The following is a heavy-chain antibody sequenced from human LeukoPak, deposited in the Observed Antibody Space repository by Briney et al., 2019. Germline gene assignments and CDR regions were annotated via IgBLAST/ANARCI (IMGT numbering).Heavy chain of an antibody. Sequence: GGSLRLSCAASGFIFSSYEMHWVRQAAGKGLEWVSHITSSGTTIYYADSVKGRFTISRDNAKNSLYLQMNSLRAEDTAVYYCARDMGVIFSVFDYWGQGTLVTVSS. CDR1: GFIFSSYE. CDR3: ARDMGVIFSVFDY. V-gene: IGHV3-48*03. J-gene: IGHJ4*02. CDR2: ITSSGTTI. D-gene: IGHD3-10*01.